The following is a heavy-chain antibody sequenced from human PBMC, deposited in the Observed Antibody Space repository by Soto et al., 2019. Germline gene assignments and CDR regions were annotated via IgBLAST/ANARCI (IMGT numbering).Heavy chain of an antibody. CDR2: INPNSGGT. CDR1: GYTFTGYY. J-gene: IGHJ6*02. D-gene: IGHD6-13*01. Sequence: ASVKVSCKASGYTFTGYYMHWVRQAPGQGLEWMGWINPNSGGTNYAQKFQGWVTMTRDTSISTAYMELSRLRSEDTAVYYCATPAVPNSSSWFGPLYYYYYYGMDVWGQGTTVTVSS. V-gene: IGHV1-2*04. CDR3: ATPAVPNSSSWFGPLYYYYYYGMDV.